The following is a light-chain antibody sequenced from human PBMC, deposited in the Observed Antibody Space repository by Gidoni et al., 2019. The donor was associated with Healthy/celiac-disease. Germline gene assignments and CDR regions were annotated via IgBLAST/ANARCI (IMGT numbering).Light chain of an antibody. CDR1: QSISSY. J-gene: IGKJ2*01. Sequence: DIQMTQSPSSLSASVGDRVTITCRASQSISSYLNWYQQKPGKAPKLLIYAASSLQRGVPSRFSGSGSGTDFTLTISSLQPEDFATYDCQQSYSFGQGTKLEIK. CDR3: QQSYS. CDR2: AAS. V-gene: IGKV1-39*01.